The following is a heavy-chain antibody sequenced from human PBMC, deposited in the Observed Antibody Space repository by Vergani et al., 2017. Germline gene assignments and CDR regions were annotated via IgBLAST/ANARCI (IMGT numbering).Heavy chain of an antibody. CDR2: IKQDGSEK. Sequence: EVQLVESGGGLVQPGGSLRLSCAASGFTFSSYAMSWVRQAPGKGLEWVANIKQDGSEKYYVDSVKGRFTISRDNAKNSLYLQMNSLRAEDTAVYYCARDWAAAAGFFDYWGQGTLVTVSS. CDR3: ARDWAAAAGFFDY. V-gene: IGHV3-7*01. CDR1: GFTFSSYA. J-gene: IGHJ4*02. D-gene: IGHD6-13*01.